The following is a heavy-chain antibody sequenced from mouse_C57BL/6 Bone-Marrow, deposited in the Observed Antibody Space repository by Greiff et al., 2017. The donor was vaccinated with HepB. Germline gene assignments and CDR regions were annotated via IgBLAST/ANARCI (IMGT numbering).Heavy chain of an antibody. CDR3: ASPSYGSSYGGYFDV. V-gene: IGHV14-3*01. CDR2: IDPANGNT. CDR1: GFNIKNTY. J-gene: IGHJ1*03. Sequence: VQGVESVAELVRPGASVKLSCTASGFNIKNTYMHWVKQRPEQGLEWIGRIDPANGNTKYAPKFQGKATITADTSSNTAYLQLSSLTSEDTAIYYCASPSYGSSYGGYFDVWGTGTTVTVSS. D-gene: IGHD1-1*01.